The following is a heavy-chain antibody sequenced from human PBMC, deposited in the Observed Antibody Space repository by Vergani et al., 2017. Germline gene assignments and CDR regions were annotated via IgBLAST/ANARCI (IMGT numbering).Heavy chain of an antibody. CDR2: ISGSGGFT. Sequence: EVQLLESGGNLVQPGGSLRLSCAASGFTFTNFAMTWVRQAPGEGLEWVSGISGSGGFTYYADSVKGRFTISRDNAKNSLYLDMSSLRAEDTAVYYCARDLLPGTLLLLAYWGQGTLISVSS. V-gene: IGHV3-23*01. J-gene: IGHJ4*02. CDR1: GFTFTNFA. D-gene: IGHD1-7*01. CDR3: ARDLLPGTLLLLAY.